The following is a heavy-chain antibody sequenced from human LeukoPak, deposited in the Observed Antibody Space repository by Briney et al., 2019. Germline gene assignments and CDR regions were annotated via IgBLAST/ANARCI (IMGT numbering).Heavy chain of an antibody. V-gene: IGHV3-23*01. D-gene: IGHD3-16*01. CDR1: GLSFSSFA. J-gene: IGHJ4*02. Sequence: GGSLRLSCAASGLSFSSFAMSWVRQAPARGLEWLSSMKGTGETIYADSVRGRCTLFRDGSRNTVYLRLNNLRVEDTAVYYCARASWVSTADAVRWGQGTVVTVSS. CDR3: ARASWVSTADAVR. CDR2: MKGTGET.